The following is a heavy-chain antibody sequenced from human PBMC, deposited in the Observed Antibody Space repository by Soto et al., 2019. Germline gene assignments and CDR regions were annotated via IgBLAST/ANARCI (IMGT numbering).Heavy chain of an antibody. V-gene: IGHV3-30*04. CDR3: ARGPSIAARSRGRGWYFDL. J-gene: IGHJ2*01. D-gene: IGHD6-6*01. Sequence: QVQLVESGGGVVQPGRSLRLSCAASGFTFSSYAMHWVRQAPGKGLEWVAVISYDGRNKYYADSVKGRFTISRDNSKNTLYLQMNSLRAEDTAVYYCARGPSIAARSRGRGWYFDLWGRGTLVTVSS. CDR1: GFTFSSYA. CDR2: ISYDGRNK.